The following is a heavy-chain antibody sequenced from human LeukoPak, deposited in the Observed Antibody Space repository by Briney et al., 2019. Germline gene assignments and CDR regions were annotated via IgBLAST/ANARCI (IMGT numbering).Heavy chain of an antibody. CDR3: ARTYDRSGYGDY. J-gene: IGHJ4*02. CDR2: IYYSGST. D-gene: IGHD3-22*01. V-gene: IGHV4-30-4*01. Sequence: SETLSLTCTVSGGSISSGDYYWSWIRQPPGKGLEWIGYIYYSGSTYYNPSLKSRVTISVDTSKNQFSLKLSSVTAADTAVYYCARTYDRSGYGDYWGQGTLVTVSS. CDR1: GGSISSGDYY.